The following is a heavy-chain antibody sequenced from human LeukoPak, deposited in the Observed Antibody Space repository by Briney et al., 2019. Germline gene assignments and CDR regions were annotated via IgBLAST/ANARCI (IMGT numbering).Heavy chain of an antibody. CDR1: GGTFGSYA. V-gene: IGHV1-69*13. CDR2: IIPIFGTA. D-gene: IGHD2-2*01. J-gene: IGHJ4*02. CDR3: ATRPRYCSSTGCSNTDY. Sequence: GASVKVSCKASGGTFGSYAISWVRQAPGQGLEWMGGIIPIFGTANYAQKFQGRVTITADESTSTAYMELSSLRSEDTAVYYCATRPRYCSSTGCSNTDYWGQGTLVTVSS.